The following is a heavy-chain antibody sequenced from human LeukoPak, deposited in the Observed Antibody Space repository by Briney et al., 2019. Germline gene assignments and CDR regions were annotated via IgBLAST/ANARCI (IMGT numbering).Heavy chain of an antibody. V-gene: IGHV4-59*08. CDR1: GGSISSYY. D-gene: IGHD5-12*01. CDR3: ARLNYDYFDY. J-gene: IGHJ4*02. Sequence: KPSETLSLTCTVSGGSISSYYWSRIRQPPGKGLEWIGYIYYSGSTNYNPSLKSRVTISVDTSKNQFSLKLSSVTAADTAVYYCARLNYDYFDYWGQGTLVTVSS. CDR2: IYYSGST.